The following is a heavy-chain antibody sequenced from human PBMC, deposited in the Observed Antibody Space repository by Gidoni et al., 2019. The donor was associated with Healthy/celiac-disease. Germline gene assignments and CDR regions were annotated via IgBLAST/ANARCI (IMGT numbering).Heavy chain of an antibody. J-gene: IGHJ3*02. CDR2: ISWNSGSI. V-gene: IGHV3-9*01. CDR1: GCTFDDYA. CDR3: AKDMGPYYYDSSGYYPGAFDI. D-gene: IGHD3-22*01. Sequence: EVQLVESGGGLVQPGRSLRLSCAASGCTFDDYAMHWVRQAPGKGLEWVSGISWNSGSIGYADSVKGRFTISRDNAKNSLYLQMNSLRAEDTALYYCAKDMGPYYYDSSGYYPGAFDIWGQGTMVTVSS.